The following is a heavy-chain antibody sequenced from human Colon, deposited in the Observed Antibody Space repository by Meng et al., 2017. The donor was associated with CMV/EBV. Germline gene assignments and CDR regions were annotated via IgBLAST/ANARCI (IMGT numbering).Heavy chain of an antibody. D-gene: IGHD6-6*01. CDR2: MTPSSGYP. CDR3: ARGGGGASSDY. V-gene: IGHV1-8*01. Sequence: SCKTSGNTFTDFAVNWVRQAPGQGLEWLGWMTPSSGYPGYAPKFQGRVTMTRDTSISTVYMELSGLTSEDTAVYYCARGGGGASSDYWGQGTLVTVSS. CDR1: GNTFTDFA. J-gene: IGHJ4*02.